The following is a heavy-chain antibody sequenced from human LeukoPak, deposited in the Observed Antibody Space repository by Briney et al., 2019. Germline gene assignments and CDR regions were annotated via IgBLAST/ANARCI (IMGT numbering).Heavy chain of an antibody. J-gene: IGHJ4*02. CDR3: ARGGGNFDY. V-gene: IGHV4-34*01. CDR2: INHSGST. CDR1: GGSISIYY. Sequence: SETLPLTCTVSGGSISIYYWSWIRQPPGKGLEWIGEINHSGSTNYNPSLKSRVTISVDTSKNQFSLKLSSVTAADTAVYYCARGGGNFDYWGQGTLVTVSS.